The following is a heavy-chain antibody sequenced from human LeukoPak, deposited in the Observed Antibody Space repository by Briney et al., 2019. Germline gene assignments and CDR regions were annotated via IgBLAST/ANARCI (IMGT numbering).Heavy chain of an antibody. CDR1: GGSISSGGYY. V-gene: IGHV4-30-2*01. D-gene: IGHD6-19*01. CDR3: ARGFQFWYSSGWIDY. J-gene: IGHJ4*02. Sequence: SQTLSLTCTVSGGSISSGGYYWSWIRQPPEKGLEWIGYIYHSGSTYYNPSLKSRVTISVDRSKNQFSLKLSSVTAADTAVYYCARGFQFWYSSGWIDYWGQGTLVTVSS. CDR2: IYHSGST.